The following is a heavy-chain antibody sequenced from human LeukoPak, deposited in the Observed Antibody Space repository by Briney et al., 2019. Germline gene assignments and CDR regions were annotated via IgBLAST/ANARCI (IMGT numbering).Heavy chain of an antibody. J-gene: IGHJ4*02. Sequence: VESLKISCQASGYSFTTYLINWVRQMPGKGLEWMGRIDPGDSQANYNPSFQGHVTISADKSINTAYLQWSSLKASDTAIYYCARGALDDWGRGTLVTVSS. CDR3: ARGALDD. D-gene: IGHD3-16*01. CDR2: IDPGDSQA. V-gene: IGHV5-10-1*01. CDR1: GYSFTTYL.